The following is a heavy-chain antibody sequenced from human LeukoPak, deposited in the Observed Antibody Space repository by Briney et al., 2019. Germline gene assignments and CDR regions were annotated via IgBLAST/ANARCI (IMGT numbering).Heavy chain of an antibody. J-gene: IGHJ4*02. D-gene: IGHD5-24*01. CDR1: VFTFSSYA. CDR2: ISYDGSNK. Sequence: GGSLRLSCAASVFTFSSYAMHWVRQAPGKGLEWVAVISYDGSNKYYADSVKGRFTISRDNSKNTLYLQMNSLRPEDTAVYYCARDPFTITVWWGQGTLVTVSS. V-gene: IGHV3-30*04. CDR3: ARDPFTITVW.